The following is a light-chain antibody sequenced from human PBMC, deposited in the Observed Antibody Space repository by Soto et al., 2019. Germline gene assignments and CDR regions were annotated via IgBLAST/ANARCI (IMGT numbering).Light chain of an antibody. CDR2: RAS. CDR3: QQHNDWPLT. Sequence: EIVMTQSPTTLSVSPGERVTLSCRASQSVSSNLVWYQQRPGQAPRLLIYRASTRATDIPVRFSGSGSETEFTLTFSSLQSEVCAVYYCQQHNDWPLTFGQGTNVDIE. CDR1: QSVSSN. V-gene: IGKV3-15*01. J-gene: IGKJ1*01.